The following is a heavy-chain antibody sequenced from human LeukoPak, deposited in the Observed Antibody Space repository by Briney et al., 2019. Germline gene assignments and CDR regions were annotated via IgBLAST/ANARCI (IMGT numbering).Heavy chain of an antibody. V-gene: IGHV3-23*01. CDR3: ARQNGGPYSTNWTPGY. Sequence: GGSLRLSCGASGLTLSSYAMSWVRQAPGKGLEWVSGISGSGGCTYYADSVKGRFTISRDNSKNTLYLQMNSLRAEDTAVYYCARQNGGPYSTNWTPGYWGQGTLVTVSS. CDR2: ISGSGGCT. J-gene: IGHJ4*02. D-gene: IGHD6-13*01. CDR1: GLTLSSYA.